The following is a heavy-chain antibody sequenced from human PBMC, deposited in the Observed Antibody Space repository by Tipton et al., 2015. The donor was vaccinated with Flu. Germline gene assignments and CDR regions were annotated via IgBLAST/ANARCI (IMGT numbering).Heavy chain of an antibody. Sequence: SLRLSCAASGFTFSTYAMSWVRQAPGKGLEWVSSMSSTGENTYYADSVRGRFTISRDNAKSTLYLEMNSLRAEDTAVYYSAKDHESSGWLNWFDPRGQGALVTVSS. CDR3: AKDHESSGWLNWFDP. D-gene: IGHD6-19*01. CDR1: GFTFSTYA. J-gene: IGHJ5*02. V-gene: IGHV3-23*01. CDR2: MSSTGENT.